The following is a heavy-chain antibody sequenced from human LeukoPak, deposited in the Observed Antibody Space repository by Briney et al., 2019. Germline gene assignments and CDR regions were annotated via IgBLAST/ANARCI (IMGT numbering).Heavy chain of an antibody. CDR1: GFTFSTYG. J-gene: IGHJ6*03. D-gene: IGHD2-15*01. CDR3: AKNGDRGAYCTGGTCYPYFYYYMDV. CDR2: ISGSGGST. Sequence: GGSLSLSCVASGFTFSTYGMSWVRQAPGKGLEWVSAISGSGGSTYYADSVKGRFTISRDNSKNTLYLQMNSLRAEDTAIYYCAKNGDRGAYCTGGTCYPYFYYYMDVWGKGTTVTI. V-gene: IGHV3-23*01.